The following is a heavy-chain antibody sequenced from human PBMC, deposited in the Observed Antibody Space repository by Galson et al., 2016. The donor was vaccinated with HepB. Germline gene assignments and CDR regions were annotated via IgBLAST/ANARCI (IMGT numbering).Heavy chain of an antibody. J-gene: IGHJ1*01. Sequence: SETLSLTCTVSGGSISTYYWSWVRQPPGKGLEWIGYIYYTGSTNYNPSLKSRVPISVDTSKNQFSLTLNSVTAADTAVYYCARSSGTSTGDLQHWGQGTLASVSS. CDR1: GGSISTYY. CDR3: ARSSGTSTGDLQH. D-gene: IGHD2-8*02. V-gene: IGHV4-59*01. CDR2: IYYTGST.